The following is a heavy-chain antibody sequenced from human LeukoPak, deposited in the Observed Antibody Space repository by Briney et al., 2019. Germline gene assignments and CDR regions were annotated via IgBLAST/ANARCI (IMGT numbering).Heavy chain of an antibody. D-gene: IGHD3-10*01. CDR1: GYTFTSYY. J-gene: IGHJ4*02. V-gene: IGHV1-46*01. Sequence: VASVKVSCKSSGYTFTSYYMYWVRQAPGQGLEWMGIINPSGGSTSYAQKFQGRVTMTRDTSTSTVYMELSSLRSEDTAVYYCARDSGMVRGTVDYWGQGTLVTVSS. CDR3: ARDSGMVRGTVDY. CDR2: INPSGGST.